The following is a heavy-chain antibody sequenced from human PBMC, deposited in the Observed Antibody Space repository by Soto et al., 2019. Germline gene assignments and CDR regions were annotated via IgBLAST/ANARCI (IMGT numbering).Heavy chain of an antibody. CDR2: IQSGGAT. CDR1: GFTVSTYD. Sequence: QLVESGGGLFQAGGSTRLSCLVSGFTVSTYDMAWVRQAPGKGLEWASVIQSGGATYYPDSAQGRFIISRDNSKNTVYLQMSSLRMEDTGVYSCVRVLYDSGVVDFWGQGSLITVS. V-gene: IGHV3-53*01. CDR3: VRVLYDSGVVDF. D-gene: IGHD5-12*01. J-gene: IGHJ4*02.